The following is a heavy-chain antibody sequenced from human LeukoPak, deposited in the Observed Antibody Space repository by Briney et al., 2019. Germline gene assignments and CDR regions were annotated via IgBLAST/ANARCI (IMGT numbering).Heavy chain of an antibody. D-gene: IGHD6-13*01. Sequence: GESLKISCKGSGYSFSNYWIGWVRQMPGKGLEWMGIIHPGDSDTRYSPSFQGQVTISADRSISTAYLQWSSLKASDTAMYYCARQTRPGLYSIRWYRFDYWGQGTLVTVSS. V-gene: IGHV5-51*01. CDR2: IHPGDSDT. CDR3: ARQTRPGLYSIRWYRFDY. CDR1: GYSFSNYW. J-gene: IGHJ4*02.